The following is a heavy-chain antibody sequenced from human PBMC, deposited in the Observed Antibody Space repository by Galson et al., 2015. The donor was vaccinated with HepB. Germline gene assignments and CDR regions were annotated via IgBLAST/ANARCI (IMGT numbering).Heavy chain of an antibody. Sequence: SLRLSGAASGFTVSSNYMSWVRQAPGKGLEWVSIIYSGGGTYYADSVKGLFTISRDNSKNTLYLQMNSLSAEDTAIYYCARDQGQGTLGYGMDVWGQGTTVTVSS. CDR3: ARDQGQGTLGYGMDV. V-gene: IGHV3-53*01. J-gene: IGHJ6*02. D-gene: IGHD3-10*01. CDR1: GFTVSSNY. CDR2: IYSGGGT.